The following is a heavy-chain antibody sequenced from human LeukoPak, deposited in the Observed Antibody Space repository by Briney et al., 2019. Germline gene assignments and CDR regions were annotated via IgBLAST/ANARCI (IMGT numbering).Heavy chain of an antibody. CDR3: ARGGSSSAYNWFDP. CDR2: INPNSGGT. V-gene: IGHV1-2*02. J-gene: IGHJ5*02. CDR1: GYTFTGYY. D-gene: IGHD6-6*01. Sequence: ASVKVSCKASGYTFTGYYMHWVRQAPGQGLEWMRWINPNSGGTNYAQKFQGRVTMTRDTSISTAYMELRRLRSDDTAVYYCARGGSSSAYNWFDPWGQGTLVTVSS.